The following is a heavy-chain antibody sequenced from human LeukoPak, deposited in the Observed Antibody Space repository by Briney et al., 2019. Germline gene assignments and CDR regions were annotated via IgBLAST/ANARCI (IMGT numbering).Heavy chain of an antibody. CDR3: ARRGTDASFSFFDV. Sequence: GGSLRLSCAASGFTFSSYGMSWVRQAPGKGLEWVSAISGSGGSTYYADSVKGRFTISRDNSKNTLYLQMNSLRAEDTATYFCARRGTDASFSFFDVWGQGTMVTVSS. J-gene: IGHJ3*01. V-gene: IGHV3-23*01. CDR1: GFTFSSYG. CDR2: ISGSGGST. D-gene: IGHD1-1*01.